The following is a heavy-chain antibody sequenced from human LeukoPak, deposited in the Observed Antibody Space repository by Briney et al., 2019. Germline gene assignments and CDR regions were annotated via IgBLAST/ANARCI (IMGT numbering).Heavy chain of an antibody. CDR2: IYYSGST. V-gene: IGHV4-39*07. J-gene: IGHJ3*02. D-gene: IGHD6-19*01. CDR1: GGSISSSSYY. CDR3: VRGGGAVAGTNAFDI. Sequence: PSETLSLTCTVSGGSISSSSYYWGWIRQPPGKGLEWIGSIYYSGSTYYNPSLKSRVTISVDTSKNQFSLKLSSVTAADTAVYYCVRGGGAVAGTNAFDIWGQGTMVTVSS.